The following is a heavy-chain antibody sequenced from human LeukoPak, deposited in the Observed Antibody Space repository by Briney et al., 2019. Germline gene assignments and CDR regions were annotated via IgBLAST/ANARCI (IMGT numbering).Heavy chain of an antibody. Sequence: PGGSLRLSCAASGFTFSSYSMNWVRQAPGKGLEWVSSISSSSSYIYYADSVKGRFTISRDNAKNSLYLQMNSLRTEDTAVYYCARTGVRDYYGSGSPYPGHNNWFDPWGQGTLVTVSS. V-gene: IGHV3-21*01. D-gene: IGHD3-10*01. CDR2: ISSSSSYI. CDR3: ARTGVRDYYGSGSPYPGHNNWFDP. J-gene: IGHJ5*02. CDR1: GFTFSSYS.